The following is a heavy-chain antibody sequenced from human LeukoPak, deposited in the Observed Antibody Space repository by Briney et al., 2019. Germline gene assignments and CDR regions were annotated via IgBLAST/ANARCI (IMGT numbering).Heavy chain of an antibody. J-gene: IGHJ4*02. CDR1: GYTFTSYG. D-gene: IGHD3-22*01. CDR2: ISAYNGNT. Sequence: ASVKVSCKASGYTFTSYGISWVRQAPGQGLEWMGWISAYNGNTNYAQKLQGRVTMTTDTSTSTAYMELRSLRSDDTAVYYCARSNYYDSSGYYYFDYWGQGTLVTVSS. CDR3: ARSNYYDSSGYYYFDY. V-gene: IGHV1-18*01.